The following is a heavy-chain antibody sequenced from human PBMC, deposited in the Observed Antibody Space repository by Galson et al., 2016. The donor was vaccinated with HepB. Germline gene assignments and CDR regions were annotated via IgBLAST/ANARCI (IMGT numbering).Heavy chain of an antibody. CDR1: GGSISSAFW. CDR2: VHNIGFP. Sequence: ETLSLTCAVSGGSISSAFWWPWVRQPPGKGLGWVGQVHNIGFPNYTPSPKSRVTISVDKSKNEFSLKLASVTAADTAVYYCVRETDYSHPNWFDPWGQGTLVTVSS. V-gene: IGHV4-4*02. CDR3: VRETDYSHPNWFDP. D-gene: IGHD4-11*01. J-gene: IGHJ5*02.